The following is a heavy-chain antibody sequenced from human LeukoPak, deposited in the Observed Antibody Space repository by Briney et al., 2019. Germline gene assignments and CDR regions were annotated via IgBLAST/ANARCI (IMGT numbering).Heavy chain of an antibody. J-gene: IGHJ4*02. CDR3: ARGDYGDYRIFYTLFDF. V-gene: IGHV5-51*01. CDR1: GYSFTSYW. CDR2: IYPGDSDT. D-gene: IGHD4-17*01. Sequence: GESLKISCKGSGYSFTSYWIGWVRQMPGKGLEWMGIIYPGDSDTRYSPSFQGQVTISADKSISTAYLQWSSLKASDTAMYYCARGDYGDYRIFYTLFDFWGQGTLVTVSS.